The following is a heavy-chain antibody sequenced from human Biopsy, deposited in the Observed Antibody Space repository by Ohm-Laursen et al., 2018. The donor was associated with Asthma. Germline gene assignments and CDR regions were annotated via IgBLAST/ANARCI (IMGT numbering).Heavy chain of an antibody. CDR1: VLTFSSYG. Sequence: SLRLSCAASVLTFSSYGMVWVRLAPGKGLEWVANIKHDGTEKNHVDSLKGRFTISRDNAKNSLYLQMNSLRAEDTAVYYCARTFHFWSPYHAEHYQLWGQGTLVTVPS. CDR2: IKHDGTEK. V-gene: IGHV3-7*01. D-gene: IGHD3-3*02. J-gene: IGHJ1*01. CDR3: ARTFHFWSPYHAEHYQL.